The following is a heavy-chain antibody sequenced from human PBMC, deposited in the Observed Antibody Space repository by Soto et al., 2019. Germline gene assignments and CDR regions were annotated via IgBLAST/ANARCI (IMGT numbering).Heavy chain of an antibody. V-gene: IGHV4-30-4*01. Sequence: PSETLSLTCTVSGGSISSGNYYWTWIRQPPGKGLEWIGYILYSGSTSYNPSLKSRVTIAVDTSKNQFSLKLSSVTAADTAVYYCARTAGNVYQLLFSYWGQGTLVTVSS. CDR1: GGSISSGNYY. J-gene: IGHJ4*02. CDR3: ARTAGNVYQLLFSY. CDR2: ILYSGST. D-gene: IGHD2-2*01.